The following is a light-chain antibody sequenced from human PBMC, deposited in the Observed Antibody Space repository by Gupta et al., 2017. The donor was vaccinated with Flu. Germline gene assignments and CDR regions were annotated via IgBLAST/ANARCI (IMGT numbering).Light chain of an antibody. Sequence: QSLLTHPPSASRTPGQMVTIPFSGSNSNIGTHYVYWYQHLPGAAPKLLSYKNDKRRSGVSVRFSGSKSGTSASLAISGLRSDDEGDYYCSAWDDTLGGHGLFGGGTKLTVL. CDR3: SAWDDTLGGHGL. V-gene: IGLV1-47*01. CDR1: NSNIGTHY. J-gene: IGLJ2*01. CDR2: KND.